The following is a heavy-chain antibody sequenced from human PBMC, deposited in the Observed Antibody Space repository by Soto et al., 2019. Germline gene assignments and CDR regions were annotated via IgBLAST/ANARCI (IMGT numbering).Heavy chain of an antibody. CDR1: GFTFTRYS. CDR3: ARESEDLTSNFDY. J-gene: IGHJ4*02. V-gene: IGHV3-21*01. Sequence: GALRLSCAASGFTFTRYSMNWVRQAPGKGLEWVSSISSTTNYIYYADSMKGRFTVSRDNAKNSVYLEMNSLSAEDTALYYCARESEDLTSNFDYWGQGTLVTVSS. CDR2: ISSTTNYI.